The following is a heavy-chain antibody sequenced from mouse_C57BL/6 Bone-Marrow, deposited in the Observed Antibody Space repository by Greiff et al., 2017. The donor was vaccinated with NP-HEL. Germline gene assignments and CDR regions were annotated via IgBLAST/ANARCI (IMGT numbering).Heavy chain of an antibody. J-gene: IGHJ3*01. CDR3: AREGSYYYGSSYSFAY. Sequence: EVKLQESGPGLVKPSQSLSLTCSVTGYSITSGYYWNWIRQFPGNKLEWMGYISYDGSNNYNPSLKNRISITRDTSKNQFFLKLNSVTTEDTATYYCAREGSYYYGSSYSFAYWGQGTLVTVSA. CDR1: GYSITSGYY. CDR2: ISYDGSN. D-gene: IGHD1-1*01. V-gene: IGHV3-6*01.